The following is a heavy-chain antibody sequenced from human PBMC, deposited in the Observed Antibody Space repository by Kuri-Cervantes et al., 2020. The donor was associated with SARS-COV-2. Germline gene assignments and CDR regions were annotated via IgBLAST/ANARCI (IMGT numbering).Heavy chain of an antibody. D-gene: IGHD1-26*01. CDR2: ISSSSSYI. CDR3: ARDSYSGSYTRRIDY. Sequence: GGSLRLSCAASGFTFSSDSMNWVRQAPGKGLEWVSSISSSSSYIYYADSVEGRFTISRDNAKNSLYLQMNSLRAEDTAVYYCARDSYSGSYTRRIDYWGQGTLVTVSS. J-gene: IGHJ4*02. V-gene: IGHV3-21*01. CDR1: GFTFSSDS.